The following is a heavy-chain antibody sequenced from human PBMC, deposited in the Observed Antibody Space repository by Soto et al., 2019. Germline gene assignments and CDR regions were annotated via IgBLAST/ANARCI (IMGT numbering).Heavy chain of an antibody. V-gene: IGHV1-69*13. CDR2: IIPIFGTA. Sequence: SVKVTCKASGGTFSSYAISWVRQAPGQGLEWMGGIIPIFGTANYAQKFQGRVTITADESTSTAYMELSSLRSEDTAVYYCARDGGAAAAGESYYYYGMDVWGQGTTVTVSS. CDR1: GGTFSSYA. D-gene: IGHD6-13*01. J-gene: IGHJ6*02. CDR3: ARDGGAAAAGESYYYYGMDV.